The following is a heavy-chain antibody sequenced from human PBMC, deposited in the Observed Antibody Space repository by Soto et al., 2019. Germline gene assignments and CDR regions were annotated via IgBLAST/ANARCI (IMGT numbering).Heavy chain of an antibody. D-gene: IGHD3-10*01. CDR3: ARCAYYGPGTSDT. V-gene: IGHV1-2*02. CDR1: GYTFSAYY. Sequence: ASVKVSCKASGYTFSAYYMHWVRQAPGQGLEWMGWINPTSGDTIYAQKFQGRVTMTRDTSINTAFLEVGRLRSDDTAVYYCARCAYYGPGTSDTWGRGTQVTVSS. CDR2: INPTSGDT. J-gene: IGHJ5*02.